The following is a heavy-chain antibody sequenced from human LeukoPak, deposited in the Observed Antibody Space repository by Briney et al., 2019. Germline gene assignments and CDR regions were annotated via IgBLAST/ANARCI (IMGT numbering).Heavy chain of an antibody. CDR2: IYSVGST. D-gene: IGHD1-26*01. J-gene: IGHJ6*02. CDR3: ASVGDYYYGMDV. CDR1: GFTLSSNY. Sequence: GGSLRLSCAASGFTLSSNYMSWVRQAPGKGLEWVSVIYSVGSTYYADSVKGRFTISRHNSNNTLYLQMNSLRAEDTAVYYCASVGDYYYGMDVWGQGTTVTVSS. V-gene: IGHV3-53*04.